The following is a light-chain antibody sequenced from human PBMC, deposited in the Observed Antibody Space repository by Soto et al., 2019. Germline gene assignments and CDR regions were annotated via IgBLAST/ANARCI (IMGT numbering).Light chain of an antibody. J-gene: IGLJ2*01. Sequence: QSALTQPASVSGSPGQSITISCAGSSSDVGKYNLVSWYQQHPGKAPKLMIYATNKRPSGVSNRFSGSKSGNTASLTISGLQAEDEADYHCCSYAGSDTFTFGGGTK. CDR3: CSYAGSDTFT. V-gene: IGLV2-23*02. CDR1: SSDVGKYNL. CDR2: ATN.